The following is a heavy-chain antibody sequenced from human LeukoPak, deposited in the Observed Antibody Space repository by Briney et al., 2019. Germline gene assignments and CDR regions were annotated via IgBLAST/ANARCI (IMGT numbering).Heavy chain of an antibody. CDR3: ASSSSWPAGFRWFDY. D-gene: IGHD6-13*01. J-gene: IGHJ4*02. V-gene: IGHV1-69*05. CDR1: GGTFSSYA. Sequence: GSSVKVSCKASGGTFSSYAISWVRHAPGQGLEWMGGIIPIFGTANYAQKFQGRVTITTDESTSTAYMELSSLRSEDTAVYYCASSSSWPAGFRWFDYWGQGTLVTVSS. CDR2: IIPIFGTA.